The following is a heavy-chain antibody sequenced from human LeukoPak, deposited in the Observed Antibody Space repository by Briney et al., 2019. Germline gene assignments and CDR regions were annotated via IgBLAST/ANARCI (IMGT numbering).Heavy chain of an antibody. J-gene: IGHJ4*02. Sequence: GGSLRLSCTVSVFTVSSNSMSWVRQAPGKGLEWVSFIYSDNTHYSDSVKGRFTISRDNSKNTLYLQMNSLRAEDTAVYYCARRAGAYSHPYDYWGQGTLVTVSS. CDR2: IYSDNT. CDR1: VFTVSSNS. CDR3: ARRAGAYSHPYDY. D-gene: IGHD4/OR15-4a*01. V-gene: IGHV3-53*01.